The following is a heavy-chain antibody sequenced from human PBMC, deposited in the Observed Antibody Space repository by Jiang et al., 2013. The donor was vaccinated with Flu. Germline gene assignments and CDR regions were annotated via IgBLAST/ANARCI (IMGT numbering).Heavy chain of an antibody. J-gene: IGHJ4*02. Sequence: QLLESGGGLVQPGGSVRLSCAASGFTFSIYDMNWVRQAPGRGLEWVSGIGGKSDRTDYADSVKGRFTVSRDNSKNTVYLQMNSLRAEDTAVYFCARTAGGYGILTAYSHWGQGT. CDR1: GFTFSIYD. CDR2: IGGKSDRT. V-gene: IGHV3-23*01. CDR3: ARTAGGYGILTAYSH. D-gene: IGHD3-9*01.